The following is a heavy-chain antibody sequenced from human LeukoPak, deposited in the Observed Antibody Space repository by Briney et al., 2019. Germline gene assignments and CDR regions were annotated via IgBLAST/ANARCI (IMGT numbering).Heavy chain of an antibody. CDR1: GYTFTSYG. CDR3: ARDDIAGELLLDY. V-gene: IGHV1-18*01. CDR2: IRAYNGST. Sequence: ASVKVSCKASGYTFTSYGISWVRQAPGQGLEWMGWIRAYNGSTNYAQKPQGRVTMTTDTSTSTAYMELRSLRSDDTAVYYCARDDIAGELLLDYWGQGTLVTVSS. D-gene: IGHD1-26*01. J-gene: IGHJ4*02.